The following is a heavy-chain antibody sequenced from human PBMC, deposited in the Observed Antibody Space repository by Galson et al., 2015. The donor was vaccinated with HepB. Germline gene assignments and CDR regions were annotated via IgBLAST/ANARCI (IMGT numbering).Heavy chain of an antibody. CDR3: TTVLWFGEDFFDY. V-gene: IGHV3-15*01. J-gene: IGHJ4*02. Sequence: SLRLSCAASGFTFSNAWMSWVRQAPGKGLEWVGRIKSKTDGGTTDYAAPVKGRFTISRDDSKNTLYLQMNSLKTEDTAVYYCTTVLWFGEDFFDYWGQGTLVTVSS. CDR1: GFTFSNAW. CDR2: IKSKTDGGTT. D-gene: IGHD3-10*01.